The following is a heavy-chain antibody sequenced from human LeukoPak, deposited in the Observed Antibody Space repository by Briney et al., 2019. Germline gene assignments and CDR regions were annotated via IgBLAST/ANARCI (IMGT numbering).Heavy chain of an antibody. J-gene: IGHJ4*02. CDR1: GFTFSSYA. D-gene: IGHD1-26*01. CDR3: AKDSKSGSYSDY. CDR2: ISGSGGST. Sequence: GGSLTLSCAASGFTFSSYAMSWVRQAPGKGLEWVSAISGSGGSTYYADSVKGRFTISRDNSKNTLYLQMNSLRAEDTAVYYCAKDSKSGSYSDYWGQGTLVTVSS. V-gene: IGHV3-23*01.